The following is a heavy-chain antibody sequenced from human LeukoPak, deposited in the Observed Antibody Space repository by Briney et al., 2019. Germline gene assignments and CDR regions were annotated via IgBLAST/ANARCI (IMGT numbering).Heavy chain of an antibody. CDR1: GYTFTSYA. J-gene: IGHJ4*02. V-gene: IGHV1-3*01. CDR2: INAGNGNT. D-gene: IGHD3-3*01. CDR3: ARDYDFWSGYYFPGY. Sequence: ASVKVSCKASGYTFTSYAMHWVRQAPGQRLEWMGWINAGNGNTKYSQKFQGRVTITRDTSASTAYMELSSLRSEDTAVYYCARDYDFWSGYYFPGYWGQGTLVTV.